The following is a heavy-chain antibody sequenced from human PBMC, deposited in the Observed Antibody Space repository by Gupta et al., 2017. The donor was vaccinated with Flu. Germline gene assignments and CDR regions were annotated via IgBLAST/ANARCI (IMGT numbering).Heavy chain of an antibody. V-gene: IGHV1-69*01. Sequence: ISWVRQAPGQGLEWMGGIIPIFGTANYAQKFQGRVTITADESTSTAYMELSSLRSEDTAVYYCARGAEGTVTTGYNWFDPWGQGTLVTVSS. CDR2: IIPIFGTA. D-gene: IGHD4-4*01. J-gene: IGHJ5*02. CDR3: ARGAEGTVTTGYNWFDP.